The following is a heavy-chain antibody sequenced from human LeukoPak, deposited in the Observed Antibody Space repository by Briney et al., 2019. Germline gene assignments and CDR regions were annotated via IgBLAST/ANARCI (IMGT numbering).Heavy chain of an antibody. Sequence: GASVKVSCKASGYIFTGYYMHWVRQAPGQGLEWMGWISAYNVNTNSAQKLQGRVTMTTDTSTSTVYMELRSLRSDDTAVYYCARDYSGYDGMDVWGKGTTVTVSS. D-gene: IGHD1-26*01. CDR2: ISAYNVNT. V-gene: IGHV1-18*04. CDR1: GYIFTGYY. CDR3: ARDYSGYDGMDV. J-gene: IGHJ6*04.